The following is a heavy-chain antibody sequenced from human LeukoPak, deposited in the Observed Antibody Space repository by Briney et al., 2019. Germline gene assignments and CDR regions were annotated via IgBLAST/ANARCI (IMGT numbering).Heavy chain of an antibody. J-gene: IGHJ4*02. CDR1: GESFSGYY. D-gene: IGHD2-15*01. Sequence: SETLSLTCVVYGESFSGYYWTWIRQPPGKGLEWIGEINHSGSANQNPSLESRVTISVDTSKNQFSLKMTSVTAADTAVYYCARVYCSGGSCYLDYWGQGTLVTVSS. V-gene: IGHV4-34*01. CDR2: INHSGSA. CDR3: ARVYCSGGSCYLDY.